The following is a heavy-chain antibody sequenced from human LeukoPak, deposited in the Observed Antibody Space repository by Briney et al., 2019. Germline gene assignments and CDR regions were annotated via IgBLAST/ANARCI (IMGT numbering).Heavy chain of an antibody. J-gene: IGHJ4*02. V-gene: IGHV3-21*01. CDR3: AREIISSSCLDS. Sequence: GGSLRLSCEASGFTFSTYAMSWVRQAPAKGLEWVSSISSGSGYIYYADSAKGRFTISRDNAKNSLYLQMNSLRAEDTAVYYCAREIISSSCLDSWGQGTLVTVSS. D-gene: IGHD6-13*01. CDR1: GFTFSTYA. CDR2: ISSGSGYI.